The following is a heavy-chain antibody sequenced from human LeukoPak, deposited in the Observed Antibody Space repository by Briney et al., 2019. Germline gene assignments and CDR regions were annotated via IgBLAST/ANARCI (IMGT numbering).Heavy chain of an antibody. CDR2: ISYSGNT. CDR3: ARPEVGATRGLHF. J-gene: IGHJ4*02. V-gene: IGHV4-39*01. CDR1: GDSIGTTSYY. Sequence: SETLSLTCTVSGDSIGTTSYYWAWIRQSPGKGLEWIASISYSGNTYYNPSLKSRLTISVDTSKNQFSLKLTSVTAADTAVYHCARPEVGATRGLHFWGQGTLVIVSS. D-gene: IGHD1-26*01.